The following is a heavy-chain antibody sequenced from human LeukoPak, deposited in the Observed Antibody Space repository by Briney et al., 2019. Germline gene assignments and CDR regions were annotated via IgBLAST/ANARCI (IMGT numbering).Heavy chain of an antibody. V-gene: IGHV1-46*01. J-gene: IGHJ4*02. D-gene: IGHD3-10*01. CDR1: GYTFTSYY. Sequence: ASVKVSCTASGYTFTSYYMHWVRQAPGQGLEWMGIINPSGGSTSYAQKFQGRVTMTRNTSISTAYMELSSLRSEDTAVYYCARVAPKYYYGSGSLTLKYWGQGTLVTVSS. CDR2: INPSGGST. CDR3: ARVAPKYYYGSGSLTLKY.